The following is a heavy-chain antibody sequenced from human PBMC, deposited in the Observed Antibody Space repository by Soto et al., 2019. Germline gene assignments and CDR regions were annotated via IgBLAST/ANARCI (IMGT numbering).Heavy chain of an antibody. V-gene: IGHV1-3*01. J-gene: IGHJ4*02. CDR1: GYTFTSYA. Sequence: GASVKVSCKASGYTFTSYAMHWVRQAPGQRLEWMGWINAGNGNTKYSQKFQGRVTITRDTSASTAYMELSSLRSEDMAVYYCARDWTYGSAALDYWGQGTLVTVSS. D-gene: IGHD3-10*01. CDR3: ARDWTYGSAALDY. CDR2: INAGNGNT.